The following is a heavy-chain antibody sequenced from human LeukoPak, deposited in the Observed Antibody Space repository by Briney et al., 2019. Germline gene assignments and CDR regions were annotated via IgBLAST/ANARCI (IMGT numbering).Heavy chain of an antibody. J-gene: IGHJ4*02. V-gene: IGHV4-59*12. CDR2: ILSSGTT. CDR3: ARVIAVAGTVY. CDR1: GGAISSYY. D-gene: IGHD6-19*01. Sequence: SETLSLTCTVSGGAISSYYWSWLRLSPGKGLEWIGYILSSGTTNYNPSLKSRVTISVDTTKNQFSLKLSSVTAADTAVYYCARVIAVAGTVYWGQGTLVTVSS.